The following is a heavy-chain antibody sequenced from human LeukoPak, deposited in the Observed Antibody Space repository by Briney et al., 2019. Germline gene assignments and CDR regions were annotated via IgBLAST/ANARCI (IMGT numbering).Heavy chain of an antibody. CDR2: INPTGGST. CDR3: ARTAARRFDY. V-gene: IGHV1-46*01. D-gene: IGHD6-6*01. J-gene: IGHJ4*02. Sequence: ASVNVSCTASGYTFPSYFMHWVRQAPGQGLEWMGIINPTGGSTTYAQKFQGRVTMTRDTSTSTVYMELSSLRSDDTAVYYCARTAARRFDYWGQGTLVTVSS. CDR1: GYTFPSYF.